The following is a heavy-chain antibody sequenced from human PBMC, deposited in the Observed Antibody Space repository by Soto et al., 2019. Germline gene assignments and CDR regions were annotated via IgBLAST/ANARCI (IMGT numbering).Heavy chain of an antibody. Sequence: PSETLSLTCTISGGSISNYYWTWIRQTPGKGLEWVGYIYFTGSTLYNPSLKSRLAMSLDTSKNQFSLKLGSVTAADTAIYYCARDWGSSGWPNWGPGTLVTVSS. D-gene: IGHD6-19*01. J-gene: IGHJ4*02. CDR3: ARDWGSSGWPN. CDR1: GGSISNYY. CDR2: IYFTGST. V-gene: IGHV4-59*12.